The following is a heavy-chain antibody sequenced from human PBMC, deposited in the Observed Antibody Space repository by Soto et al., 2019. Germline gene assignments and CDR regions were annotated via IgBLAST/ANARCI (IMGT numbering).Heavy chain of an antibody. V-gene: IGHV3-23*01. CDR1: GFTFSSYA. J-gene: IGHJ3*02. D-gene: IGHD2-15*01. CDR3: AKDFCGGGTCLDAFDI. CDR2: ISGSGGST. Sequence: EVHLLESGGGLVQPGGSLRLSCAASGFTFSSYAMNWVRQAPGKGLEWVSTISGSGGSTYYADSVKGRFTISRDNSKNTLYLQMNSLRAEDTAVYYCAKDFCGGGTCLDAFDIWGQGTMVTVSS.